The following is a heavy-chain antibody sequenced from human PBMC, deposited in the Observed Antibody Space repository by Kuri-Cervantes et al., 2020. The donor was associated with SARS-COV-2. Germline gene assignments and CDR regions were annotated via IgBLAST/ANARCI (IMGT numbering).Heavy chain of an antibody. CDR2: MNPNSGST. J-gene: IGHJ6*02. D-gene: IGHD6-19*01. CDR3: ARDGIAVAAAGYYYGMDV. Sequence: ASVLVSCKASGYTFTGYYMHWVRQAPGQGLEWMGWMNPNSGSTSYAQKFQGRVTMTRDTSTSTVYMELSSLRSEDTAVYYCARDGIAVAAAGYYYGMDVWGQGTTVTVSS. V-gene: IGHV1-46*01. CDR1: GYTFTGYY.